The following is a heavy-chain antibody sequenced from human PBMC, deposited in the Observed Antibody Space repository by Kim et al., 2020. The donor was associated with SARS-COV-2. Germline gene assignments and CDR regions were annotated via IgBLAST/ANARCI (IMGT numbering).Heavy chain of an antibody. D-gene: IGHD2-2*02. J-gene: IGHJ6*02. V-gene: IGHV4-34*01. CDR3: ARGWVGVVPSPILGLGPHCDYYAMDV. CDR1: VGSFSGYH. CDR2: IDHTGNI. Sequence: SETLSLRCAVYVGSFSGYHWNWIRQPPGRGLEWVGEIDHTGNINYNPSLKGRAAILVDRSKNQISLQLSSVTAADTAVYFCARGWVGVVPSPILGLGPHCDYYAMDVWGQGTTVTVSS.